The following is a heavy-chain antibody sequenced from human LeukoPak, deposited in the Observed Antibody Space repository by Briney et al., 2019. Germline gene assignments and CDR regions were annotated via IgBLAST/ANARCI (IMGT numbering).Heavy chain of an antibody. CDR3: ATGLTMVRGVIITNFDY. D-gene: IGHD3-10*01. CDR1: GYTLTELS. J-gene: IGHJ4*02. V-gene: IGHV1-24*01. CDR2: FDPEDGET. Sequence: ASVKVSCKVSGYTLTELSMHWVRQAPGKGLEWMGGFDPEDGETIYAQKFQGRVTMTEDTSTDTAYMELSSLRSEDTAVYYCATGLTMVRGVIITNFDYWGQGTLVTVSS.